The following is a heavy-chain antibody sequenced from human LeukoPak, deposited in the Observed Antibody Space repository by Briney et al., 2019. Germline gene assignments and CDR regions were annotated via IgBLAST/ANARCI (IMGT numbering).Heavy chain of an antibody. CDR2: ISFGGGHI. Sequence: GGSLRLSCVASRFTLSSYSMIWVRRAPGTGLEWVSSISFGGGHIFYTDSVKGRFTIFRDDSKNSLYLEMNSLSAEDTAVYFCARIVVTPPYGMDVWGQGTAVPVSS. V-gene: IGHV3-21*01. CDR1: RFTLSSYS. J-gene: IGHJ6*02. CDR3: ARIVVTPPYGMDV. D-gene: IGHD3-22*01.